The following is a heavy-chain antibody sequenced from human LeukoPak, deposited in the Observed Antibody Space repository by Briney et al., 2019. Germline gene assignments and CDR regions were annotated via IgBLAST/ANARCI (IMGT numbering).Heavy chain of an antibody. CDR1: GFTFSSYA. D-gene: IGHD3-10*01. Sequence: GGSLRLSCAASGFTFSSYAMSWVRQAPGKGLEWVSAISGSGGSTYYADSVKGRFTISRDNSKNTLYLQMNSMRAEDTAVYYCARVRYGSGRHPDYYYYYMDVWGKGTTVTVSS. CDR2: ISGSGGST. CDR3: ARVRYGSGRHPDYYYYYMDV. J-gene: IGHJ6*03. V-gene: IGHV3-23*01.